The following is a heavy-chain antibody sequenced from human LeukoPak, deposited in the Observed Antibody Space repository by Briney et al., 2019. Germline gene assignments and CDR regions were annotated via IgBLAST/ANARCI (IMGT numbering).Heavy chain of an antibody. J-gene: IGHJ4*02. CDR2: IIPIFGTA. D-gene: IGHD3-22*01. V-gene: IGHV1-69*05. CDR1: GYTFTSYY. Sequence: SVKVSCKASGYTFTSYYMHWVRQAPGQGLEWMGRIIPIFGTANYAQKFQGRVTITTDESTSTAYMELSSLRSEDTAVYYCARDKEYYDSSGYYFDYWGQGTLVTVSS. CDR3: ARDKEYYDSSGYYFDY.